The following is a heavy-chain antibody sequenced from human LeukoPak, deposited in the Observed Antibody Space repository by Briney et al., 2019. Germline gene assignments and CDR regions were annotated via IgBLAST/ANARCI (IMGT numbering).Heavy chain of an antibody. CDR3: AREEGVYDYVWGSSAFDI. CDR1: GFTFSSYS. J-gene: IGHJ3*02. Sequence: GGSLRLSCAASGFTFSSYSMNWVRQAPGKGLEWVSYISSSSSTIYYADSVKGRFTISRDNAKNSLYLQMNSLRAEDTAVYYCAREEGVYDYVWGSSAFDIWGQGTMVTVSS. CDR2: ISSSSSTI. D-gene: IGHD3-16*01. V-gene: IGHV3-48*04.